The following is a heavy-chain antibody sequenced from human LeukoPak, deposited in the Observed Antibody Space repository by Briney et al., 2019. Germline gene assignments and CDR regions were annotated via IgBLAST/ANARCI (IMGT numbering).Heavy chain of an antibody. V-gene: IGHV3-30-3*01. CDR3: ARGTPSSSGWLYYGMDV. Sequence: GGSLRLSCAASGFTFSSCAMHWVRQAPGKGLEWVAVISYDGSNKYYADSVKGRFTISRDNSKNTLYLQMNSLRAEDTAVYYCARGTPSSSGWLYYGMDVWGQGTTVTASS. J-gene: IGHJ6*02. CDR2: ISYDGSNK. CDR1: GFTFSSCA. D-gene: IGHD6-19*01.